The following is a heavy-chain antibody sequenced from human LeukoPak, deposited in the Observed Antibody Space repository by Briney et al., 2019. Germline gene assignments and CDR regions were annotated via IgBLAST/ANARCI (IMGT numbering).Heavy chain of an antibody. CDR1: GYTFTGYY. CDR3: ARQQRQSSGILTGWIPDFDY. Sequence: GASVKVSCKASGYTFTGYYMHWVRQAPGQGLEWMGWINSNSGGTNYAQKFQGRVTMTRDTSISTAYMELSRLRSDDTAVYYCARQQRQSSGILTGWIPDFDYWGQGTLVTVSS. V-gene: IGHV1-2*02. J-gene: IGHJ4*02. D-gene: IGHD3-9*01. CDR2: INSNSGGT.